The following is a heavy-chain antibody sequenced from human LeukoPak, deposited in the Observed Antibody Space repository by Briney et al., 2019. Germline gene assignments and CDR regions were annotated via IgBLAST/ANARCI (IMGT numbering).Heavy chain of an antibody. D-gene: IGHD6-6*01. Sequence: SETLSLTCTVSGGSISSHYWSWIRQPPGKGLEWIGYIYYSGSTNYNPSLKSRVTISVDTSKNQFSLKLSSVTAADTAVYYCARGLRNKQLPSSDYYFDYWGQGILVTVSS. CDR2: IYYSGST. V-gene: IGHV4-59*11. CDR1: GGSISSHY. J-gene: IGHJ4*02. CDR3: ARGLRNKQLPSSDYYFDY.